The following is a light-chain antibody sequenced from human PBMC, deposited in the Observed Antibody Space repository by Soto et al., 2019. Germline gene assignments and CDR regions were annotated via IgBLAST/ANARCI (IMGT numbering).Light chain of an antibody. CDR3: QQYGSAPWT. Sequence: EIVLTQSPGTLSLSPGERATLSCRASQSVGSSHLAWYQQKPGQAPSLLMYGASSRATGIPDRFSGSGSGTDFTLTISRLEPEDFAVYYCQQYGSAPWTFGQGTNVEIK. V-gene: IGKV3-20*01. CDR1: QSVGSSH. CDR2: GAS. J-gene: IGKJ1*01.